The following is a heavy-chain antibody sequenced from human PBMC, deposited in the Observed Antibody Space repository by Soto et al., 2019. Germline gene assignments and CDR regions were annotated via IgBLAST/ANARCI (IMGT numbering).Heavy chain of an antibody. Sequence: PGGPLRLSCAASGFTFSTYTMNWVRQAPGKGLEWVSSISAGSRSIYYRDSLKGRSTVSRDNSKNSLYLQINSLKADDTAVYYCARSTPGNPFDIWGQGTMVTVSS. CDR3: ARSTPGNPFDI. CDR1: GFTFSTYT. CDR2: ISAGSRSI. V-gene: IGHV3-21*01. D-gene: IGHD3-10*01. J-gene: IGHJ3*02.